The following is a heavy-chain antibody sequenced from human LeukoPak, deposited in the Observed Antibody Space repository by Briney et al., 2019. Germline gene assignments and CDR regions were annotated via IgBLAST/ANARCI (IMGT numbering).Heavy chain of an antibody. CDR2: IYASGST. CDR3: TRGQLGVYWYFDL. CDR1: GGSISSFY. Sequence: PSEPLSLTCSVSGGSISSFYWSWIRQPAGKGLEWIGRIYASGSTNYNPSLKSRVTMSVDTSKNQFSLKLNSVTAADTAVYFCTRGQLGVYWYFDLWGRGTLVTVSS. D-gene: IGHD7-27*01. J-gene: IGHJ2*01. V-gene: IGHV4-4*07.